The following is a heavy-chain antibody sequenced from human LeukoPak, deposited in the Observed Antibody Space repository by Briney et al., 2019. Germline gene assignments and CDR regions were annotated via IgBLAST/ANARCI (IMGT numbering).Heavy chain of an antibody. Sequence: PSETLSLTCTVSGGSISPYYWSWIRQPPGKGLEWIGYIYYSGSTNYNPSLKSRVTISVDTSKNQFSLKLSSVTAADTAVYYCARAGNYYYDSSGYWDYWGQGTLVTDSS. CDR2: IYYSGST. J-gene: IGHJ4*02. D-gene: IGHD3-22*01. CDR1: GGSISPYY. V-gene: IGHV4-59*08. CDR3: ARAGNYYYDSSGYWDY.